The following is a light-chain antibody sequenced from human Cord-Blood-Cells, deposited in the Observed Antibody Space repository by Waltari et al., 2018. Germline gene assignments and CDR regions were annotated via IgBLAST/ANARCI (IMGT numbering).Light chain of an antibody. CDR3: QQYNSYSGT. J-gene: IGKJ1*01. Sequence: PITQSPSPLSASVGDRVTITCRASQSISSWLAWYQQKPGKAPKLLIYDASSLEGGVPSRFSGSGSGTEFTLTISSLQPDDFATYYCQQYNSYSGTFGQGTKVEIK. CDR2: DAS. V-gene: IGKV1-5*01. CDR1: QSISSW.